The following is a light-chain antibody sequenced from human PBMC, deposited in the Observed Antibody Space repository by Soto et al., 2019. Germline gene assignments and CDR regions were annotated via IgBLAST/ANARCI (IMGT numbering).Light chain of an antibody. J-gene: IGKJ1*01. CDR2: GAF. CDR1: QSVSSN. Sequence: EIVMTQSPVTLSVSPGERATLSCRASQSVSSNLAWYQQKPGQAPSLLIYGAFTRATGIPARFSGTGSGTDFTLTISSLQSEDFALYYCQQYNDWPLTFGQGTKVDI. V-gene: IGKV3-15*01. CDR3: QQYNDWPLT.